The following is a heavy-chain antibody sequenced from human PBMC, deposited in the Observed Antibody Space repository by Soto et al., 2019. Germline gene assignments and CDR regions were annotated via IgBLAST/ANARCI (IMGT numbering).Heavy chain of an antibody. J-gene: IGHJ4*02. V-gene: IGHV3-30-3*01. CDR3: AGAVIQLWLFDY. Sequence: GGSLRLSCAASGFTFSSYAMHWVRQAPGKGLEWVAVISYDGSNKYYADSVKGRFTISRDNSKNTLYLQMNSLRAEDTAVYYCAGAVIQLWLFDYWGQGTLVTVSS. CDR1: GFTFSSYA. CDR2: ISYDGSNK. D-gene: IGHD5-18*01.